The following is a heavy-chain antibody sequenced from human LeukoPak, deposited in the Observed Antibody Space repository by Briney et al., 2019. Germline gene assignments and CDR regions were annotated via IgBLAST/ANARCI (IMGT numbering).Heavy chain of an antibody. J-gene: IGHJ6*03. Sequence: GGSLRLSCAASGFTFSSYWMSWVRQAPGKGLEWVANIKQDGSEKYYVDSVKGRFTISRDNAKNSLFLQMNSLRAEDTAIYYCARELRAVTTGYYYYMDVGGKGTTVTVSS. D-gene: IGHD4-17*01. CDR2: IKQDGSEK. V-gene: IGHV3-7*01. CDR3: ARELRAVTTGYYYYMDV. CDR1: GFTFSSYW.